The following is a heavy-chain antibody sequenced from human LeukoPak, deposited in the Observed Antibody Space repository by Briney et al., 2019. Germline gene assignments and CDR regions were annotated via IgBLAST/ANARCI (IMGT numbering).Heavy chain of an antibody. D-gene: IGHD2-15*01. CDR2: INHSGST. CDR1: GGSFSGYY. V-gene: IGHV4-34*01. CDR3: AMGCVFDY. J-gene: IGHJ4*02. Sequence: SETLSLTCAVYGGSFSGYYWSWIRQPPGKGLEWIGEINHSGSTNYNPSLKSRVTISVDTSKNQFSLKLSSVTAADTAVYYCAMGCVFDYWGQGTLVTVSS.